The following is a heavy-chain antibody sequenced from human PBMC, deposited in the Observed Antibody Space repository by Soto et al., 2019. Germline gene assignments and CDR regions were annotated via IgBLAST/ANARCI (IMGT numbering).Heavy chain of an antibody. J-gene: IGHJ6*02. CDR3: AKDPGGGVYGMDV. CDR1: GFTFGSYG. D-gene: IGHD3-3*01. V-gene: IGHV3-30*18. Sequence: GGSLRLSCAASGFTFGSYGMHWVRQAPGKGLEXVAXXSXXGXXXXXAXXVKGRFTISRDNSKNTLYLQMNSLRAEDPAVYYCAKDPGGGVYGMDVWGQGTTVTASS. CDR2: XSXXGXXX.